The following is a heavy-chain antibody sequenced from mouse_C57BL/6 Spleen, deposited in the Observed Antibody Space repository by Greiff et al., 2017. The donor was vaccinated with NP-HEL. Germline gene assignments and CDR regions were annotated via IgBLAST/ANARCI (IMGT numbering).Heavy chain of an antibody. CDR2: ISYDGSN. V-gene: IGHV3-6*01. CDR1: GYSITSGYY. CDR3: AGNYGSSPFDY. Sequence: ESGPGLVKPSQSLSLTCSVTGYSITSGYYWNWIRQFPGNKLEWMGYISYDGSNNYNPSLKNRISITRDTSKNQFFLKLNSVTTEDTATYYCAGNYGSSPFDYWGQGTTLTVSS. J-gene: IGHJ2*01. D-gene: IGHD1-1*01.